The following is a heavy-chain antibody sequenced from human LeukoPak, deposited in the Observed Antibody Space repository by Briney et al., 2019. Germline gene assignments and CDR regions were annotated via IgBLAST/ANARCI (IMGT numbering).Heavy chain of an antibody. V-gene: IGHV4-59*08. J-gene: IGHJ6*02. CDR2: IYYSGST. Sequence: SETLSLTCTVSGGSISSYYWSWIRQPPGKGLEWIGYIYYSGSTNYNPSLKSRVTISVDTSKNQFSLKLSSVTAADTAVYYCARGSGSGWYYYYYYYSMDVWGQGTTVTVSS. D-gene: IGHD6-19*01. CDR3: ARGSGSGWYYYYYYYSMDV. CDR1: GGSISSYY.